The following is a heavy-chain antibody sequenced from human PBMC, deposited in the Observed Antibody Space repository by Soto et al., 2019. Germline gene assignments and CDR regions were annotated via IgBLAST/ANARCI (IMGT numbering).Heavy chain of an antibody. CDR2: IYYSGST. CDR3: ASRAYCGGDCYNGMDV. V-gene: IGHV4-31*03. Sequence: QVQLQESGPGLVKPSQTLSLTCTVSGGSISSGGYYWSWIRQHPGKGLEWIGYIYYSGSTYYNPYHKRRVTISVDTSKNQFSLKLISVTAADTAVYYCASRAYCGGDCYNGMDVWGQGTTVTVSS. CDR1: GGSISSGGYY. J-gene: IGHJ6*02. D-gene: IGHD2-21*02.